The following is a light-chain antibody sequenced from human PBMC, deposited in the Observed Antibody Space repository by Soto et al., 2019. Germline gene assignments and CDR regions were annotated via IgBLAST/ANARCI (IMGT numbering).Light chain of an antibody. CDR2: GAS. CDR3: QQYGGSPIT. V-gene: IGKV3-20*01. J-gene: IGKJ3*01. Sequence: IVLKQSPGTLSLKPGERVTLSCRASQSVTTRLAWYQHKPGQAPTLLMSGASNRASGVPVRFSGSGSGTDFTLTITRLEPEDFALYYCQQYGGSPITFGLGTNVDI. CDR1: QSVTTR.